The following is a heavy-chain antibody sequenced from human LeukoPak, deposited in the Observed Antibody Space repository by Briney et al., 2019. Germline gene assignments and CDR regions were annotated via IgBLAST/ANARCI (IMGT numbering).Heavy chain of an antibody. CDR2: ISYDGNNK. Sequence: PGRSLRLSCAASAFTFSTYAMYWVRQAPGKALEPGAVISYDGNNKFYADSVKGRFTISRDNSKNTLYLQMNSLRAEDTAVYYCARDRVGSGWYTEVYYYYGMDVWGQGTTVTVSS. D-gene: IGHD6-19*01. CDR3: ARDRVGSGWYTEVYYYYGMDV. CDR1: AFTFSTYA. V-gene: IGHV3-30*07. J-gene: IGHJ6*02.